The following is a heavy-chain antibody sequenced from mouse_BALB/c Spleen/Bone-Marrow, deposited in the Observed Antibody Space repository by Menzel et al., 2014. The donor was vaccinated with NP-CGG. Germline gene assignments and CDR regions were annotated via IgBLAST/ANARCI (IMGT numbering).Heavy chain of an antibody. CDR3: TIRYYAMDY. CDR1: GYTFTRYT. J-gene: IGHJ4*01. V-gene: IGHV1-4*01. CDR2: INPSSAYT. Sequence: VQLQESGAELARPGASVKMSCQASGYTFTRYTMHWEKQRPGQGLEWIGYINPSSAYTNSNQKFKDKATLTADKSSSTAYMQLSSLTSEDSAVYYCTIRYYAMDYWGQGTSVTVSS. D-gene: IGHD1-1*01.